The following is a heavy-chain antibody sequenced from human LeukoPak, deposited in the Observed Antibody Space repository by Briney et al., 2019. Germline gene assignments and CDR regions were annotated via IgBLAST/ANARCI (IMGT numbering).Heavy chain of an antibody. CDR1: GGSISSGDYY. CDR2: ICYSGTT. V-gene: IGHV4-31*03. D-gene: IGHD3-3*01. J-gene: IGHJ4*02. Sequence: KPSQTLSLTCTVSGGSISSGDYYWSWFRQHPAKGLEWIGYICYSGTTYYNPSLKSRVTISVDTSKNQFSLKLSSVTAADTAVYYCARGRKKLGVVIYYFDYWGQGTLVTVSS. CDR3: ARGRKKLGVVIYYFDY.